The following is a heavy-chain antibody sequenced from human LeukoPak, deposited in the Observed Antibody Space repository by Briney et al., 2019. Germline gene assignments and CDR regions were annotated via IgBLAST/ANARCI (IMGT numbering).Heavy chain of an antibody. CDR2: INPNSGGT. Sequence: ASVDVSCKASGYTFTGYDIHWVRQAPGQGLEWMGWINPNSGGTNYAQKFQGRVTMTRHTSISTAYMELSRLKSDDTAVYYCARDDSSGIDYWGQGTLVTVSS. CDR1: GYTFTGYD. D-gene: IGHD3-22*01. V-gene: IGHV1-2*02. J-gene: IGHJ4*02. CDR3: ARDDSSGIDY.